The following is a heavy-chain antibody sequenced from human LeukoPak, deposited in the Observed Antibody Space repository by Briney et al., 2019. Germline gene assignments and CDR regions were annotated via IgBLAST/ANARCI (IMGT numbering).Heavy chain of an antibody. J-gene: IGHJ3*02. CDR3: ARSATLSIHGFGEFDAFDI. V-gene: IGHV4-31*03. CDR1: GGSICSGGYY. Sequence: SQTLSLTCTVSGGSICSGGYYWSWIRQHPGKGLEWIGYIYYSGSTYYNPSLKSRVTISVDTSKNQFSLKLSSVTAADTAVYYCARSATLSIHGFGEFDAFDIWGQGTMVTVSS. D-gene: IGHD3-10*01. CDR2: IYYSGST.